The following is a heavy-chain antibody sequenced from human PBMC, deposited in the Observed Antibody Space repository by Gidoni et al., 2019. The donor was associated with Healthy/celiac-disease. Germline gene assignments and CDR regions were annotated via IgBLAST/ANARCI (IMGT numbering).Heavy chain of an antibody. J-gene: IGHJ6*03. Sequence: EVQLVESGGGLVQPGRSLRLSCTASGFTFGEYAMSWFRQAPGKGLEWVGFIRSKAYGGTTEYAASVKGRFTISRDDSKSIAYLQMNSLKTEDTAVYYCTREGYDFWSGYSGYYYYYMDVWGKGTTVTVSS. V-gene: IGHV3-49*03. CDR3: TREGYDFWSGYSGYYYYYMDV. D-gene: IGHD3-3*01. CDR2: IRSKAYGGTT. CDR1: GFTFGEYA.